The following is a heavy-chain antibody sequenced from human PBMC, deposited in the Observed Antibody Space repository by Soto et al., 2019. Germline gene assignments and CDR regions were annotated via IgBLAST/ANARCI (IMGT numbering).Heavy chain of an antibody. D-gene: IGHD3-3*01. CDR2: INTSGAST. CDR1: GYTFSNNY. CDR3: ARVYGLVKHDDFWSGYYDY. Sequence: QVQLVQSGAEVMKPGASVKISCKASGYTFSNNYINWVRQAPGQGLEWVGLINTSGASTTYAQNFQGRFTMTRDTSTSTVYMELSSLRSDDTAVYYCARVYGLVKHDDFWSGYYDYWGQGTLVTVSS. J-gene: IGHJ4*02. V-gene: IGHV1-46*01.